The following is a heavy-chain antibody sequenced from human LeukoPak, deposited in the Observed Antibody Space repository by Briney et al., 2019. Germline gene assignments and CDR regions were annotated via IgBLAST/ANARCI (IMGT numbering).Heavy chain of an antibody. CDR1: GLIFSSYA. J-gene: IGHJ4*02. Sequence: GGSLRLSCAASGLIFSSYAMSWVRQAPGKGLEWVSAIGSSGASTFYADSVKGRFTISRDNSKNTLYLQMNSLRAEDTAVYYCAKHGEAYGDSKTDYWGQGTLVTVSS. CDR3: AKHGEAYGDSKTDY. V-gene: IGHV3-23*01. CDR2: IGSSGAST. D-gene: IGHD4-17*01.